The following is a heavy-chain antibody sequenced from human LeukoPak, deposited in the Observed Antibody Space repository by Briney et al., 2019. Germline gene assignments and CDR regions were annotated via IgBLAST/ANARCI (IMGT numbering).Heavy chain of an antibody. Sequence: GESLKISCKGSGYSFTNYWIGWVRQMPGKGLEWMGIIFPGDSDTRYSPSFQGQVTISADESISSAYLQWSTLKASDTAMYYCVVGPTPDYWGQGTLVTVSS. CDR2: IFPGDSDT. J-gene: IGHJ4*02. CDR1: GYSFTNYW. V-gene: IGHV5-51*01. D-gene: IGHD1-26*01. CDR3: VVGPTPDY.